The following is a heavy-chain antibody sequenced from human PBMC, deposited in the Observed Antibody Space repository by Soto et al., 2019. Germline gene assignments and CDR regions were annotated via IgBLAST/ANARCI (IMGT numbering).Heavy chain of an antibody. CDR2: IYYSGST. D-gene: IGHD2-15*01. J-gene: IGHJ2*01. Sequence: SETLSLTCTVSGGSISSYYWSWIRQPPGKGLEWIGYIYYSGSTNYNPSLKSRVTTSVDTSKNQFSLKLSSVTAADTAVYYCARGAYCSGGSCYPANWYFDLWGRGTLVTVSS. CDR1: GGSISSYY. CDR3: ARGAYCSGGSCYPANWYFDL. V-gene: IGHV4-59*01.